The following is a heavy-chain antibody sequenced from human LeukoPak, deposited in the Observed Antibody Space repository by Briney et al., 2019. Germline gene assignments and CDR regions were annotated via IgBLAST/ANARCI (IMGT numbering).Heavy chain of an antibody. CDR3: AKSSPYSYYFDY. D-gene: IGHD2-15*01. CDR1: GGSLSSSSYY. V-gene: IGHV4-39*07. J-gene: IGHJ4*02. Sequence: SETLSLTCTVSGGSLSSSSYYWGWIRQPPGKGLEWIGSIYYSGSTYYNPSLKSRVTISVDTSKNQFSLKLSSVTAAETAVYYCAKSSPYSYYFDYWGQGTLVTVSS. CDR2: IYYSGST.